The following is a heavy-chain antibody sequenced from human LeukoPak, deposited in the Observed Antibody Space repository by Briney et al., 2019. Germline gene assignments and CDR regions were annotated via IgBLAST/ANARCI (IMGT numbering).Heavy chain of an antibody. CDR1: GFTFNSYT. CDR2: ISYDGSNK. Sequence: PGGSLRLSCAASGFTFNSYTMHWVRQAPGKGLEWVALISYDGSNKYYADSVKGRFIISRDNSKNTLYLQMNSLRAEDTAVYYCAKLAAAAAPFDYWGQGTLVTVSS. V-gene: IGHV3-30*04. D-gene: IGHD6-13*01. J-gene: IGHJ4*02. CDR3: AKLAAAAAPFDY.